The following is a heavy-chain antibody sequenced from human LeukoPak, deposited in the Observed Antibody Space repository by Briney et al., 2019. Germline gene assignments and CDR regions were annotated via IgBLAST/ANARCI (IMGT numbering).Heavy chain of an antibody. V-gene: IGHV1-2*02. J-gene: IGHJ4*02. D-gene: IGHD2-21*02. CDR3: ASTPRGTAAFEY. CDR2: INPNSGGT. CDR1: GYTFTGQY. Sequence: ASVKVSCKASGYTFTGQYMHWLRQAPGQGLEWMGWINPNSGGTTYAQKFQGRGTMTRDTSISTAYMELSRLRSDDTAVYYCASTPRGTAAFEYWGQGTLAPSPQ.